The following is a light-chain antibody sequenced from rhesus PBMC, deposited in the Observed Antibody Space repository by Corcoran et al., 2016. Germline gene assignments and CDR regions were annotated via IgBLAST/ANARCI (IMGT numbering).Light chain of an antibody. CDR2: DVS. J-gene: IGLJ6*01. V-gene: IGLV2S9*01. CDR3: SSYTSGGTFV. Sequence: QSALTQPPSLSKSLGQSVTISCTGTASDIGGYNDVSWFQQHPGTAPRLLIYDVSKRPSGISDRFSGSKSGNTASLTISGLQTEDEADYYCSSYTSGGTFVFGGGSTLAVL. CDR1: ASDIGGYND.